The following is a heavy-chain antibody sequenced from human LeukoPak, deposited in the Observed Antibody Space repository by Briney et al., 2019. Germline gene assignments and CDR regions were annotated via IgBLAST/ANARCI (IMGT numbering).Heavy chain of an antibody. Sequence: GGSLRLSCAASGFTVSSNYMSWVRQAPGKGLEWVSVIYSGGSSYYADSVKGRFTISRDNSKNTLYLQMNTLRAEDTAVYYCAKDRIDYYYDSSGYFYGDFDYWGQGTLVTVSS. CDR1: GFTVSSNY. J-gene: IGHJ4*02. D-gene: IGHD3-22*01. V-gene: IGHV3-53*01. CDR3: AKDRIDYYYDSSGYFYGDFDY. CDR2: IYSGGSS.